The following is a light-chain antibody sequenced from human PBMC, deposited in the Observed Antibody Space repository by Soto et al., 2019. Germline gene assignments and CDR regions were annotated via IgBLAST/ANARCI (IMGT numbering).Light chain of an antibody. CDR1: QSVSSY. J-gene: IGKJ5*01. CDR2: DAS. V-gene: IGKV3D-15*01. CDR3: QQYSTYST. Sequence: EIVMTQSPATLSVSPGERATLSCRASQSVSSYLAWYQQKPGQAPRLLIYDASNRATGIPARFSGSRSGTEFTLTISSLQPDDFATYYCQQYSTYSTFGQGTRLEIK.